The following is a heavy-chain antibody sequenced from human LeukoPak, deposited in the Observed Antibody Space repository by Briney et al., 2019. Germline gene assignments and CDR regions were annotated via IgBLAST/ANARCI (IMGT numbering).Heavy chain of an antibody. CDR2: ISYDGSNK. CDR1: GFTFSSYG. CDR3: ARKLSSSSWTFDY. D-gene: IGHD6-13*01. V-gene: IGHV3-30*03. J-gene: IGHJ4*02. Sequence: GGSLRLSCAASGFTFSSYGMHWVRQAPGEGLEWVAVISYDGSNKYYADSVKGRFTVSRDNSKNTLFLQINSLRGEDTAVYYCARKLSSSSWTFDYWGQGTLVTVSS.